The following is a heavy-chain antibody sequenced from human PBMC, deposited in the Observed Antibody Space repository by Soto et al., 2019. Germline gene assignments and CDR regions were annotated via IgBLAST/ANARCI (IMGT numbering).Heavy chain of an antibody. CDR3: ATQSYCSSTTCYGVY. J-gene: IGHJ4*02. CDR1: GYIFTDYW. CDR2: IFPRDSDT. V-gene: IGHV5-51*01. D-gene: IGHD2-2*01. Sequence: GESLKISCKASGYIFTDYWIGWVRQMPGKGLEWMGIIFPRDSDTRYSPSFQGQVSISADKSINTAYLHWSSLEASDTALYYCATQSYCSSTTCYGVYWGQGTLVTVSS.